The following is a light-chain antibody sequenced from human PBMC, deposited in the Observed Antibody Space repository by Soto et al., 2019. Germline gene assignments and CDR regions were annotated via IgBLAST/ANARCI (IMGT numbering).Light chain of an antibody. V-gene: IGKV3-15*01. CDR2: GAS. Sequence: EIVMTQSPATLSVSPGERATLFCRASQSVSRNLAWCQQKPGQALRLLIDGASTRATGIPARFSGSRSGTAVTRTFSSRQSDDYAIYYGHQYNNWPPYTFGQGTKLKNK. CDR1: QSVSRN. CDR3: HQYNNWPPYT. J-gene: IGKJ2*01.